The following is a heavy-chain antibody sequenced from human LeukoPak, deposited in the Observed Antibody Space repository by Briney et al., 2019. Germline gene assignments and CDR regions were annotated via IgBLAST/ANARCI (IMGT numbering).Heavy chain of an antibody. CDR2: IYYTGST. D-gene: IGHD1-26*01. Sequence: SETLSLTCTVSGGSISYYYWSWIRQPPGKGLEWIGYIYYTGSTNYNPSLKSRVTISIDTSKNQSSLKLSSVTAADAAVYYCARGSGSYSNWFDPWGQGTLVTVSS. CDR3: ARGSGSYSNWFDP. CDR1: GGSISYYY. V-gene: IGHV4-59*01. J-gene: IGHJ5*02.